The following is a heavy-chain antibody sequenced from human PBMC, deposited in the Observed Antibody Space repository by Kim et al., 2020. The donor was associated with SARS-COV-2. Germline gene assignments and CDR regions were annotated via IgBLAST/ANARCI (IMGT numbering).Heavy chain of an antibody. CDR2: IKSKTDGGTT. CDR1: GFTFSNAW. J-gene: IGHJ4*02. D-gene: IGHD3-10*01. CDR3: ATMVRGVMLGY. Sequence: GGSLRLSCAASGFTFSNAWMSWVRQAPGKGLEWVGRIKSKTDGGTTDYAAPVKGRFTISRDDSKNTLYLQMNSLKTEDTAVYYCATMVRGVMLGYWGQGTLVTVSS. V-gene: IGHV3-15*01.